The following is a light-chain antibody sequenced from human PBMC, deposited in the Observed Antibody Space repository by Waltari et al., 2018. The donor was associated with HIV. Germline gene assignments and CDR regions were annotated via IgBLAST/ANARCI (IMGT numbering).Light chain of an antibody. CDR3: QVWDSASDRYV. V-gene: IGLV3-21*04. CDR1: NRRSKS. CDR2: FDS. J-gene: IGLJ1*01. Sequence: SYVLTQPPSVPVPPGETARITCGGHNRRSKSGHWYQQKPGQTPGLVIYFDSDRPSGIPERFSGSKSEKTATLTISRVEAGDEADYYCQVWDSASDRYVFGTGTKVTVL.